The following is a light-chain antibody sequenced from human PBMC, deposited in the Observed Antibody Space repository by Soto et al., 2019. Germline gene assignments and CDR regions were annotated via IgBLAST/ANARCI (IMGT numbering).Light chain of an antibody. V-gene: IGLV2-8*01. CDR3: SSYAGSNIFV. J-gene: IGLJ1*01. CDR2: EVS. CDR1: SSDIGGYNY. Sequence: QSVLTQPPSASGSPGQSVTISCNGTSSDIGGYNYVSWYQQHPGKAPKLMIYEVSKRPSGVPDRFSGSKSGNTASLTVSGLQAEDEADYYCSSYAGSNIFVFGTGTKVTVL.